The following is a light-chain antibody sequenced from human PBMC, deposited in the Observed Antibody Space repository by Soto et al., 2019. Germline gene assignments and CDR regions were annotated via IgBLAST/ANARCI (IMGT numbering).Light chain of an antibody. J-gene: IGKJ1*01. Sequence: DIQMTQSPSSLSASDGDRVSITCRASQSINSYLKWDQQKPGKAPKLLIFAASSLQSGVPSRFSGSGSRTDSTLTISSLQPEDFATYYCQQTYDTPGFGQGTTVEIK. CDR1: QSINSY. CDR3: QQTYDTPG. V-gene: IGKV1-39*01. CDR2: AAS.